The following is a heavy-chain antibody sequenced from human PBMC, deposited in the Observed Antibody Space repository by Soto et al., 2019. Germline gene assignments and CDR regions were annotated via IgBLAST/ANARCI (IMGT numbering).Heavy chain of an antibody. CDR2: IYPGDADT. Sequence: GESLKVSCKGSGYSFTTYWIGCVRQMLGKGVEWMGIIYPGDADTRYRPSFQGQVTISADKSISTGYLQWNSLKASDTAMYYCARSESGYSHGFADVWGQGSTVTVTS. CDR1: GYSFTTYW. CDR3: ARSESGYSHGFADV. D-gene: IGHD5-18*01. V-gene: IGHV5-51*01. J-gene: IGHJ6*01.